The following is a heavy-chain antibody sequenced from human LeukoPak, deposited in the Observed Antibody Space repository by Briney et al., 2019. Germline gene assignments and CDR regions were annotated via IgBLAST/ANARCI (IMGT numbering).Heavy chain of an antibody. V-gene: IGHV4-59*01. CDR2: IYYSGST. J-gene: IGHJ4*02. CDR1: GGSISSYY. Sequence: SETLSLTCTVSGGSISSYYWSWLRQPPGKGLEWIGYIYYSGSTNYNPSLKSRVTISVDTSKNQFSLKLSSVTAADTAVYYCASSSSAMGFDYWGQGTLVTVSS. D-gene: IGHD6-6*01. CDR3: ASSSSAMGFDY.